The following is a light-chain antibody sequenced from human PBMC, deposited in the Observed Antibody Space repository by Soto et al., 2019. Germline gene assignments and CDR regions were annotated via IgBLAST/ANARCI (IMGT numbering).Light chain of an antibody. CDR3: QQYGSAPGT. Sequence: EIVLTQSPGTLSLSPGERATLSCRASQSVSSNYLAWYQQKPGQAPRLLIYGASSRATGIPDRSSGSGSGTDFTLTISRLEPEDFALYHCQQYGSAPGTFGQGTKLEIK. CDR1: QSVSSNY. J-gene: IGKJ2*01. CDR2: GAS. V-gene: IGKV3-20*01.